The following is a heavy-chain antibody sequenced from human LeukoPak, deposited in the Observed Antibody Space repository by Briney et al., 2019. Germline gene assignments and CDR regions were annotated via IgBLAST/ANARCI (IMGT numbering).Heavy chain of an antibody. CDR1: GDSISSGYY. V-gene: IGHV4-61*01. D-gene: IGHD3-10*01. CDR2: IYHSGST. Sequence: PSETLSLTCTVSGDSISSGYYWGWIRQPPGKGLEWIGYIYHSGSTNYKPSLKSRVTISVDTSKNQFSLKLSSVTAADTAVYYCARGGYYGLGNDFRFDPWGQGTLVTVSS. J-gene: IGHJ5*02. CDR3: ARGGYYGLGNDFRFDP.